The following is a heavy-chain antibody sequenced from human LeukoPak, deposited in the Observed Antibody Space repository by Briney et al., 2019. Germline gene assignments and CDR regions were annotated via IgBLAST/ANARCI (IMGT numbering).Heavy chain of an antibody. D-gene: IGHD4-17*01. J-gene: IGHJ5*02. Sequence: SETLSLTCAVYGGSFSGCYWSWIRQPPGKGLEWIREINHSGSTNYNPSLKSRVTISVDTSKNQFSLKLSSVTAADTAVYYCARAGYGDFNWFDPWGQGTLVTVSS. CDR2: INHSGST. CDR3: ARAGYGDFNWFDP. CDR1: GGSFSGCY. V-gene: IGHV4-34*01.